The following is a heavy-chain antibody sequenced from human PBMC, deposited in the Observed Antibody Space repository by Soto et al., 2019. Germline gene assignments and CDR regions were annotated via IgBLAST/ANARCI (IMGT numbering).Heavy chain of an antibody. CDR1: GFTFIYYA. CDR2: IWNDGSNK. D-gene: IGHD4-17*01. CDR3: AKDRVATVAGYYYYGMDV. Sequence: GGSLRLSCAASGFTFIYYAIHWVRQAPGKGLEWVAVIWNDGSNKYYVDSVKGRFTISRDDSENTVYLQMNSLGAADTAVYYCAKDRVATVAGYYYYGMDVWG. J-gene: IGHJ6*01. V-gene: IGHV3-33*03.